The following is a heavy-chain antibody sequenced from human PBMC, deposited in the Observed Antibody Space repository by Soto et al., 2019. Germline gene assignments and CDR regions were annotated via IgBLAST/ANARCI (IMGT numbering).Heavy chain of an antibody. D-gene: IGHD4-4*01. J-gene: IGHJ4*02. CDR2: INPGRGNT. Sequence: QEQLVQSGAEVKRPGASVKVSCKASGYTLTAYNIQWVRQAPGQGLEWMGWINPGRGNTKYSQKFQGRVTITRDTSASTAYMELSSLRSEDTAVYYCARSYSNFYFDYWGQGTLVTVSS. CDR1: GYTLTAYN. V-gene: IGHV1-3*01. CDR3: ARSYSNFYFDY.